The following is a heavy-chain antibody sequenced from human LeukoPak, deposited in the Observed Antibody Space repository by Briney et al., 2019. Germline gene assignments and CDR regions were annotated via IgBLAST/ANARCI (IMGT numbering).Heavy chain of an antibody. J-gene: IGHJ6*03. Sequence: GGSLRLSCAVSGFTVSSNYMSWVRQAPGKGLEWVSVIYSGGSTYYADSVKGRFTISRDNSKNTLYLQMNSLRAEDTAVYYCARDRGTVTTGGYYYYYYMDVWGKGTTVTVSS. V-gene: IGHV3-53*01. CDR2: IYSGGST. D-gene: IGHD4-17*01. CDR3: ARDRGTVTTGGYYYYYYMDV. CDR1: GFTVSSNY.